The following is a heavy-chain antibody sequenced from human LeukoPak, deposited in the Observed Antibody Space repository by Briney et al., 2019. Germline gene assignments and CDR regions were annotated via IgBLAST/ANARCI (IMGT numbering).Heavy chain of an antibody. CDR1: GGSFSGYY. D-gene: IGHD2-2*01. Sequence: PSETLSLTCAVYGGSFSGYYWSWIRQPPGKGLEWIGEINHSGSTNYNPSLKSRVTISVDTSKNQFSLKLSSVTAADTAVYYCAGGLGVVVPAAKGNWFDLWGQGTLVTVSS. V-gene: IGHV4-34*01. CDR2: INHSGST. J-gene: IGHJ5*02. CDR3: AGGLGVVVPAAKGNWFDL.